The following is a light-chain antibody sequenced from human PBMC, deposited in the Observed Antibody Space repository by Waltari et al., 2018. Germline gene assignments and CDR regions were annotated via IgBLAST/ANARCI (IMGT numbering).Light chain of an antibody. CDR2: KAN. CDR1: SGSVSPTSY. Sequence: QTVVTQEPSLSVSPGGTVTLTCALSSGSVSPTSYATRYRQTPGPAPRPLRDKANPRSSGVPDRFSGSILGNKAALTITGAQADDESDYYCSLYMGSGIWVFGGGTKLTVL. J-gene: IGLJ3*02. CDR3: SLYMGSGIWV. V-gene: IGLV8-61*01.